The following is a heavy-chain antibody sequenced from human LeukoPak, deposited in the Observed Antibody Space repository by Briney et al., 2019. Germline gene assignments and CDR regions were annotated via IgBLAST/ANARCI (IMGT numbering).Heavy chain of an antibody. CDR3: ARDRAYAFDN. CDR1: GFTFSSYE. Sequence: GGSLRLSCAASGFTFSSYEMNWVRQAPGKGLEWVSYISSSGSTIYYADSVKGRFTISTDNAKNSVYLQMNSLRDEDTAVYYCARDRAYAFDNWGQGTMVTVSS. J-gene: IGHJ3*02. D-gene: IGHD3-10*01. V-gene: IGHV3-48*03. CDR2: ISSSGSTI.